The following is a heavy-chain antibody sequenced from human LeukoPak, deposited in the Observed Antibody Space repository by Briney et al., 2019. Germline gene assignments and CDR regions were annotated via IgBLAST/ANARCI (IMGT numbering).Heavy chain of an antibody. Sequence: GGSLRLSCAASGFTFSSYWMSWVRQAPGKGLEWVSGITASGHIINYADSVKGRFTISRDNSKNTLYLQMSSLRAEDTAVYYCAKDASNYFWYFDLWGRGTLVTVSS. CDR3: AKDASNYFWYFDL. J-gene: IGHJ2*01. D-gene: IGHD1-1*01. CDR1: GFTFSSYW. V-gene: IGHV3-23*01. CDR2: ITASGHII.